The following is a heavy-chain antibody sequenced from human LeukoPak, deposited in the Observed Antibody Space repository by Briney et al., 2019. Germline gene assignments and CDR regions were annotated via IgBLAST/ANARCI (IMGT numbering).Heavy chain of an antibody. Sequence: PGGSLRLSCAASGFTFSSYSMNWVRQAPGKGLEWVSYISSGSSTIYYADSVKGRFTISRDNAKNSLYLQMNSLRAEDTAVYYCARAPQLVGFDYWGQGTLVTVSS. D-gene: IGHD6-13*01. V-gene: IGHV3-48*04. CDR3: ARAPQLVGFDY. CDR1: GFTFSSYS. J-gene: IGHJ4*02. CDR2: ISSGSSTI.